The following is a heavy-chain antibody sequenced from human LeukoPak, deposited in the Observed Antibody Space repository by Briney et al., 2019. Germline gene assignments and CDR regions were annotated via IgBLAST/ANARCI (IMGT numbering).Heavy chain of an antibody. Sequence: GGSLRLSCAASGFTVSNNYMSWVRQAPGKGLERVSVIYSGGSTYYTDSVKGRFTISRDNSKNTLYLQMNSLRAEDTAVYYCARDRGSGSYPFNWFDPWGQGTLVTVSS. CDR3: ARDRGSGSYPFNWFDP. D-gene: IGHD3-10*01. V-gene: IGHV3-66*01. CDR1: GFTVSNNY. J-gene: IGHJ5*02. CDR2: IYSGGST.